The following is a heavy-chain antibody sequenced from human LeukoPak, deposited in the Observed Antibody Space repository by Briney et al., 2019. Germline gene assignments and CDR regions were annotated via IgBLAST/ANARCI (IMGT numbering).Heavy chain of an antibody. V-gene: IGHV4-59*01. CDR3: ARGKSHFDY. J-gene: IGHJ4*02. CDR2: IYYSGST. CDR1: GGHISSYY. Sequence: SETLSLTCTVTGGHISSYYWSWIRQPPGKGLEWIGYIYYSGSTNYNPSLKSGLTISVHTSKNQFSLKVSSVTAADTAVYYCARGKSHFDYWGQGTLATVSS.